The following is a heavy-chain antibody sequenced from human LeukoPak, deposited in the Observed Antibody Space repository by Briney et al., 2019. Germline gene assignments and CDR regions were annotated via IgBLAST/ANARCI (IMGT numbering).Heavy chain of an antibody. CDR3: ARDLPSGSYYGTENWFDP. CDR2: IYTSGST. J-gene: IGHJ5*02. Sequence: PSETLSLTCTVSGGSISSYYWSWIRQPAGKGLEWIGRIYTSGSTNYNPSLKSRVTMSVDTSKNQFSLKLSSVTAADTAVYYCARDLPSGSYYGTENWFDPWGQGTLVTASS. D-gene: IGHD1-26*01. V-gene: IGHV4-4*07. CDR1: GGSISSYY.